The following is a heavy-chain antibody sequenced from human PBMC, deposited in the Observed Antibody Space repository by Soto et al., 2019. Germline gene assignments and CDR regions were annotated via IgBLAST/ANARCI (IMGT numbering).Heavy chain of an antibody. CDR1: GGSLSSSNW. CDR3: VRGSRSLVRGAIVFDY. CDR2: IYHSGST. V-gene: IGHV4-4*02. J-gene: IGHJ4*02. D-gene: IGHD3-10*01. Sequence: QVQLQESGPGLVKPSGTLSLTCAVSGGSLSSSNWWTWVRQPPGKGLEWIGEIYHSGSTNYNPSLMSRVTISVDTSKNHFSLKMNSVTAADPAVYSCVRGSRSLVRGAIVFDYWGQGTLVTVSS.